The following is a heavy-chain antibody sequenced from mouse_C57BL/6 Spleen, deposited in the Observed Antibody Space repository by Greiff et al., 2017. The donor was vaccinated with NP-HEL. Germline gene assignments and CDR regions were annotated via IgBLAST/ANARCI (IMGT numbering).Heavy chain of an antibody. V-gene: IGHV1-82*01. J-gene: IGHJ1*03. Sequence: SGPELVKPGASVKISCKASGYAFSSSWMNWVKQRPGKGLEWIGRIYPGDGDTNYNGKFKGKATLTADKSSSTAYMQLSSLTSEDSAVYFCARLGDYDRYFDVWGTGTTVTVSS. CDR3: ARLGDYDRYFDV. CDR2: IYPGDGDT. CDR1: GYAFSSSW. D-gene: IGHD2-4*01.